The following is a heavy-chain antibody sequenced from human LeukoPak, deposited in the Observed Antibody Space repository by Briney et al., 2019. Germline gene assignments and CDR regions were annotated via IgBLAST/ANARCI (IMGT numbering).Heavy chain of an antibody. CDR2: IIPILGIE. J-gene: IGHJ4*02. Sequence: SAVTVSCKASGGXFSSYAISGVRQAPGQGLNWMGRIIPILGIENYAQKLQGRVTLTADKFPSTAYIELSSLRSEDTGVYYCAGDVYSYGLWSGYYTGEDYWGQGTLVTVSS. CDR3: AGDVYSYGLWSGYYTGEDY. D-gene: IGHD3-3*01. CDR1: GGXFSSYA. V-gene: IGHV1-69*04.